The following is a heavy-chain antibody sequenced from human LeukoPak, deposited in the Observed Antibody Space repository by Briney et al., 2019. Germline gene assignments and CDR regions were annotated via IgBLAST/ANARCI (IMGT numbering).Heavy chain of an antibody. CDR3: ARAYSRESGYDFVFEN. CDR2: IRYDGSTK. Sequence: GGSLTLSCAASGFTFSNYGVHWVRQAPGQGLEWVAVIRYDGSTKHYADSVKGLFTISRDNSKNTVYLEMNSPKAEDTAVYYCARAYSRESGYDFVFENWGQGTLVSVSS. J-gene: IGHJ4*02. V-gene: IGHV3-33*01. CDR1: GFTFSNYG. D-gene: IGHD5-12*01.